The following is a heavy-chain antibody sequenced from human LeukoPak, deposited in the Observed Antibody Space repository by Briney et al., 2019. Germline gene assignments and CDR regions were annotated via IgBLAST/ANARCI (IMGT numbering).Heavy chain of an antibody. CDR3: AKDEPLSWGIAVAGKRYNWFDP. J-gene: IGHJ5*02. Sequence: TAGSLTLSCAVAGFTFSSYAMSWVRQAPGKGLEWVSAISGSGGSTYYADSVKGRFTISRDNSKNTLYLQMNSLRAEDTAVYYCAKDEPLSWGIAVAGKRYNWFDPWGQGTLVTVSS. CDR2: ISGSGGST. V-gene: IGHV3-23*01. CDR1: GFTFSSYA. D-gene: IGHD6-19*01.